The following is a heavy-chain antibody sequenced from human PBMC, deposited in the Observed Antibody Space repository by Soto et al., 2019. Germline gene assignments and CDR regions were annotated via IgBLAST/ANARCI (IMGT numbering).Heavy chain of an antibody. CDR2: IYWDDDK. CDR3: ANRDDSSGYWNP. CDR1: GFSLSTSGVG. J-gene: IGHJ5*02. D-gene: IGHD3-22*01. Sequence: QITLKESGPTLVKPTQTLTLTCTFSGFSLSTSGVGVGWIRQPPGKALEWLALIYWDDDKRYSPSGKGRLTITKDTSKQQVVLTMTNMDPVDTATYYCANRDDSSGYWNPWGQGTLVTVSS. V-gene: IGHV2-5*02.